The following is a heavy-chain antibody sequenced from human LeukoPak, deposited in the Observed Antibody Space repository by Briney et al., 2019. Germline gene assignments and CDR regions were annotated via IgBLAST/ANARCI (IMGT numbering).Heavy chain of an antibody. Sequence: PGGSLRLSCAASGFTFSGYAIHWVRQAPGKGLEWVSAISGSGGSTYYADSVKGRSTISRDNSKNTLYLQMNSLRAEDTAVYYCAHISSSWPDYWGQGTLVTVSS. D-gene: IGHD6-13*01. J-gene: IGHJ4*02. CDR3: AHISSSWPDY. CDR1: GFTFSGYA. V-gene: IGHV3-23*01. CDR2: ISGSGGST.